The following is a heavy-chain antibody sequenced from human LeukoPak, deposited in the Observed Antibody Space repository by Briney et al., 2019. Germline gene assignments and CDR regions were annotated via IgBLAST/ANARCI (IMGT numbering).Heavy chain of an antibody. V-gene: IGHV3-74*03. J-gene: IGHJ4*02. CDR1: GFTFSSHW. Sequence: GGSLRLSCAASGFTFSSHWMHWVRQAPGKGLVWVSRISPDGSRTTYADSVKGRFTISRDNARKTLYLQMNSLRVEDTAVYYCAREPQLARDFDSWGQGTLVTVSS. CDR3: AREPQLARDFDS. CDR2: ISPDGSRT. D-gene: IGHD3-10*01.